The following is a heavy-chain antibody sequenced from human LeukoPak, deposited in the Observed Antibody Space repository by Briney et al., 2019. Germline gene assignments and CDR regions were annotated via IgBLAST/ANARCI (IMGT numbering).Heavy chain of an antibody. CDR1: GGSFSGYY. V-gene: IGHV4-34*01. J-gene: IGHJ4*02. D-gene: IGHD5-12*01. CDR3: ARHWVGYSGYDAGFDY. Sequence: PSETLSLTCAVYGGSFSGYYWSWIRQPPGKGLEWIGEINHSGSTNYNPSLKSRVTISVDTSKNQFSLKLSSVTAADTAVYYCARHWVGYSGYDAGFDYWGQGTLVTVSS. CDR2: INHSGST.